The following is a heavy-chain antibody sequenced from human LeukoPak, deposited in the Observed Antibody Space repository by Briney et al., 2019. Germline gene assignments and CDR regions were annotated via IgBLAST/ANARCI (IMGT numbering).Heavy chain of an antibody. J-gene: IGHJ6*03. D-gene: IGHD5-18*01. Sequence: ASVKVSCKASGGTFSSYAISWVRQAPGQGLEWMGGISPIFGTANYAQKFQGRVTITADESTSTAYMELSSLRSADTAVYYCARGLRYSNGLGGYYYYYMDVWGKGTTVTVSS. CDR1: GGTFSSYA. CDR2: ISPIFGTA. V-gene: IGHV1-69*13. CDR3: ARGLRYSNGLGGYYYYYMDV.